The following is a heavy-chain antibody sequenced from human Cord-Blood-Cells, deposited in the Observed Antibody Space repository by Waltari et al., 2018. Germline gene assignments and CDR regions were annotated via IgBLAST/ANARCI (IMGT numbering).Heavy chain of an antibody. CDR2: INHSGST. CDR1: GGSLSGYS. CDR3: ARGELIAAAYYFDY. J-gene: IGHJ4*02. Sequence: QVQLQQWGAGLLKPSETLSLTCAVYGGSLSGYSRRCIRTPPGKGLEWIGEINHSGSTNYNPSLKSRVTISVDTSKNQFSLKLSSVTAADTAVYYCARGELIAAAYYFDYWGQGTLVTVSS. V-gene: IGHV4-34*01. D-gene: IGHD6-13*01.